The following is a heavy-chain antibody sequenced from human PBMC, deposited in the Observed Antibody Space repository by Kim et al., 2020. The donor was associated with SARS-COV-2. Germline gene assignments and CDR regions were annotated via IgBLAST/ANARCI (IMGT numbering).Heavy chain of an antibody. V-gene: IGHV3-33*01. D-gene: IGHD1-26*01. CDR1: GFTFSSYG. CDR2: IWYDGSNK. J-gene: IGHJ4*02. Sequence: GGSLRLSCAASGFTFSSYGMHWVRQAPGKGLEWVAVIWYDGSNKYYADSVKGRFTISRDNSKNTLYLQMNSLRAEDTALYYCARESGELLLCFDYWGQGTLVTVSS. CDR3: ARESGELLLCFDY.